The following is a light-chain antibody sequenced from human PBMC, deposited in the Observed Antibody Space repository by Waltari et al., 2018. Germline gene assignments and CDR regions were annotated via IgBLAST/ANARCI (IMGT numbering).Light chain of an antibody. J-gene: IGLJ2*01. Sequence: SYVLTQPPSVSVAPGKAARITCGGNSIGSRSVQWYQQKPGQAPLLVIYYDSDRPSGIPERISGSKSGNTATLTISRVEAGDEAAYYCQLWESGSDRVVFGGGTKLTVL. CDR2: YDS. CDR1: SIGSRS. V-gene: IGLV3-21*01. CDR3: QLWESGSDRVV.